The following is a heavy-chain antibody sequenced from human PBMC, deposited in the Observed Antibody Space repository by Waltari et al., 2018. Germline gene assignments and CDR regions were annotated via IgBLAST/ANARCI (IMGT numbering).Heavy chain of an antibody. V-gene: IGHV3-30*02. D-gene: IGHD1-1*01. Sequence: QVHLVESGGGVVQPGGSVRLSGAAPGCHFTLFGMHWVRQAPGKGLEWVSFISYDGSNENYADSVKGRFTMSRDNSKKMLYVQMNNLRAEDSAVYYCVKGNEIDYWGQGTLVTVSS. J-gene: IGHJ4*02. CDR1: GCHFTLFG. CDR3: VKGNEIDY. CDR2: ISYDGSNE.